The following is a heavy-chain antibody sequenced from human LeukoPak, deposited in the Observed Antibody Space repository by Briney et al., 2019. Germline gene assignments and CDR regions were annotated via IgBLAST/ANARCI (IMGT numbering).Heavy chain of an antibody. Sequence: ASVKVSCKASGYTFTSYDINWVRQASGQGLEWMGWMNPNSGNTVYAQKFEGRDTITRNTSISTDYMELRRLRSEDPAVYYCARTGDFWSGYSDYWGQGTLVTVSS. CDR3: ARTGDFWSGYSDY. D-gene: IGHD3-3*01. CDR2: MNPNSGNT. J-gene: IGHJ4*02. V-gene: IGHV1-8*03. CDR1: GYTFTSYD.